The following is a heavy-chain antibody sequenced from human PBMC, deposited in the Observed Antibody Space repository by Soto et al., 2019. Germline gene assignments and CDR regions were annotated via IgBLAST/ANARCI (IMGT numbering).Heavy chain of an antibody. D-gene: IGHD5-18*01. CDR1: GFTFSSYG. CDR3: AKLKIQLWLGKGYFDY. J-gene: IGHJ4*02. V-gene: IGHV3-30*18. CDR2: ISYDGSNK. Sequence: PGGSLRLSCAASGFTFSSYGMHLVRQSPGKGLEWVAFISYDGSNKYYADSVKGRFTISRDNSKNTLYLQMNSLRAEDTAVYYCAKLKIQLWLGKGYFDYWGQGTVVTVSS.